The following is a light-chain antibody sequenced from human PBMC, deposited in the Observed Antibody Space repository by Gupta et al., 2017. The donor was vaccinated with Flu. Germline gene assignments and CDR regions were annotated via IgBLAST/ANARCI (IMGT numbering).Light chain of an antibody. CDR1: QSVSSSY. Sequence: GTLSLSPGERATLSCRASQSVSSSYLAGYQQKPGQAPRLLIYGASSRATGIPDRFSGSGSGTDFTLTISRLEPEDFAVYYCQQYGSSPLTFGGGTKVEIK. CDR2: GAS. CDR3: QQYGSSPLT. V-gene: IGKV3-20*01. J-gene: IGKJ4*01.